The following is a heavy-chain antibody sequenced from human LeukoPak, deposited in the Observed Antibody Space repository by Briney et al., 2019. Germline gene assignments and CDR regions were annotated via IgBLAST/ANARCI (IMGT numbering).Heavy chain of an antibody. CDR2: INHSGST. CDR1: GGSFSGYY. Sequence: PSETLSLTCAVYGGSFSGYYWSWIRQPPGKGLEWIGEINHSGSTNYNPSPKSRVTISVDTSKNQFSLKLSSVTAADTAVYYCARGPKTYRYCSSTSCHKLGGRFDPWGQGTLVTVSS. D-gene: IGHD2-2*02. J-gene: IGHJ5*02. V-gene: IGHV4-34*01. CDR3: ARGPKTYRYCSSTSCHKLGGRFDP.